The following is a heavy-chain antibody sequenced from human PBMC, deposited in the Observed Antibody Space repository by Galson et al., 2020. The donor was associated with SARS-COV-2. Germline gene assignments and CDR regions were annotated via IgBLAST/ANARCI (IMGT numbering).Heavy chain of an antibody. J-gene: IGHJ6*02. Sequence: GGSLRLSCAVSGFTFSSYSMNWVRQAPGKGLEWVSSISSSSHYIYYADSLKGRFTISRDNAKNSLYLQMNSLRAEDTAGYYCARDASWAMFGMDVWGQGTTFTVSS. CDR2: ISSSSHYI. D-gene: IGHD1-26*01. CDR3: ARDASWAMFGMDV. V-gene: IGHV3-21*01. CDR1: GFTFSSYS.